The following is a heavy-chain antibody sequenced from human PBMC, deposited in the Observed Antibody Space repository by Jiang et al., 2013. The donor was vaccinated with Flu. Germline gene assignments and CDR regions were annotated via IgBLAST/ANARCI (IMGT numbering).Heavy chain of an antibody. CDR3: ARGLWYYYDSSGYYHRHAEYFQH. Sequence: KGLEWIGEINHSGSTNYNPSLKSRVTISVDTSKNQFSLKLSSVTAADTAVYYCARGLWYYYDSSGYYHRHAEYFQHWGQGTLVTVSS. J-gene: IGHJ1*01. CDR2: INHSGST. V-gene: IGHV4-34*01. D-gene: IGHD3-22*01.